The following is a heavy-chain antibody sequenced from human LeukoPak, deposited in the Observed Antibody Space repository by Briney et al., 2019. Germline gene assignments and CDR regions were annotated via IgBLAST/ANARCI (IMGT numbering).Heavy chain of an antibody. D-gene: IGHD3-22*01. V-gene: IGHV3-43D*03. J-gene: IGHJ4*02. Sequence: GGSLRLSCAASGFTFDDYAMHWVRQAPGKGLEWVSLISWDGGSTYCADSVKGRFTISRDNSKNSLYLQMNSLRAEDTAVYYCAAGHYYDTSGYFDWGQGTLVTVSS. CDR2: ISWDGGST. CDR3: AAGHYYDTSGYFD. CDR1: GFTFDDYA.